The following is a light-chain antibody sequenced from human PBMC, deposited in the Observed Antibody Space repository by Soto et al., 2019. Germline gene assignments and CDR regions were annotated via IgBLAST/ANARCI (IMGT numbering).Light chain of an antibody. CDR2: DVR. V-gene: IGLV2-14*03. CDR1: SSDVGGYNF. J-gene: IGLJ2*01. CDR3: SSYTSSSTVI. Sequence: QSALTQPDSVSGSPGQSITISCTGTSSDVGGYNFVSWYQQHPGKAPKFIIYDVRHRPSGVSNRFSGSRSGNTASLTISGLQAEDEADYYCSSYTSSSTVIFGGGTKVTVL.